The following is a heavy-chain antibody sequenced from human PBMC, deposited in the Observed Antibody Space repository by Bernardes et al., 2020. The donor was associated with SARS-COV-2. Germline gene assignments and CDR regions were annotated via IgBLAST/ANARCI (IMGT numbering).Heavy chain of an antibody. Sequence: GGSLRLSCAASGFTFSSYSMNWVRQAPGKGLEWISSIRSNSSYIYYADSVKGRFTISRDNAKNSLYLQMNSLRAEDTAVYYCARGRGTGYWGQGTLVTVSS. J-gene: IGHJ4*02. CDR3: ARGRGTGY. V-gene: IGHV3-21*01. CDR2: IRSNSSYI. CDR1: GFTFSSYS.